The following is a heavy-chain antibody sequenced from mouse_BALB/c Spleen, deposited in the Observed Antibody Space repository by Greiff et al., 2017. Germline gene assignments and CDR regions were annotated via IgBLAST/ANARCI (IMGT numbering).Heavy chain of an antibody. D-gene: IGHD3-1*01. V-gene: IGHV14-3*02. Sequence: VQLKQSGAELVKPGASVKLSCTASGFNIKDTYMHWVKQRPEQGLEWIGRIDPANGNTKYDPKFQGKATITADTSSNTAYLQLSSLTSEDTAVYYCARETGSGSEDYWGQGTSVTVSS. CDR3: ARETGSGSEDY. CDR1: GFNIKDTY. J-gene: IGHJ4*01. CDR2: IDPANGNT.